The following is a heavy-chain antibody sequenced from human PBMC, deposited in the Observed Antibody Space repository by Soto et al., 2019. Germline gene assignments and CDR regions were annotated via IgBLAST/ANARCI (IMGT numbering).Heavy chain of an antibody. D-gene: IGHD5-18*01. V-gene: IGHV3-23*01. CDR1: GFTFSSYA. Sequence: EGQLLESGGGLVQPGGSLRLSCAASGFTFSSYAMSWVRQAPGKGLGWVSAISGSGVTTYYADSVKGRFTISRDNSKNTLYLHTNSLRAEDTAVYYCAKEAGYSYGYDGMDVWGQGTTVTVSS. CDR2: ISGSGVTT. J-gene: IGHJ6*02. CDR3: AKEAGYSYGYDGMDV.